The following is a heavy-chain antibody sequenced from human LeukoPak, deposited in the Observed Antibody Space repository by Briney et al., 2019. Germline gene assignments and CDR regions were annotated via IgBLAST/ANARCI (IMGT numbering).Heavy chain of an antibody. V-gene: IGHV3-48*01. J-gene: IGHJ4*02. CDR1: GFTFSSYS. Sequence: PGGSLRLSCAASGFTFSSYSMNWVRQAPGKGLEWVSYISSSSSTIYYADSVKGRFTISRDNAKNSLYLQMNSLRAEDTAVYYCATMEDIEVVPAAEDDYWGQGTLVTVSS. D-gene: IGHD2-2*01. CDR3: ATMEDIEVVPAAEDDY. CDR2: ISSSSSTI.